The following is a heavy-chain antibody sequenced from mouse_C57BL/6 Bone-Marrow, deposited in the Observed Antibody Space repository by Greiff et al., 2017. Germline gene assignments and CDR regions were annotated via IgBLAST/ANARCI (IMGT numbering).Heavy chain of an antibody. CDR2: IHPNSGST. CDR3: ARAIITTEEGY. Sequence: QVQLKQPGAELVKPGASVKLSCKASGYTFTSYWMHWVKQRPGQGLEWIGMIHPNSGSTNYNEKFKSKATLTVDNASRTAYMQLSSLTSEDSAVYYCARAIITTEEGYWGQGTTLTVSS. J-gene: IGHJ2*01. D-gene: IGHD1-1*01. V-gene: IGHV1-64*01. CDR1: GYTFTSYW.